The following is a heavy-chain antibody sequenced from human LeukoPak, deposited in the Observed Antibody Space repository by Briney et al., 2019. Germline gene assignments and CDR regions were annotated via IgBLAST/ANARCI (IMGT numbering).Heavy chain of an antibody. D-gene: IGHD6-19*01. CDR3: ARDRPGIAVAGVAFDI. CDR1: GGSISSYY. V-gene: IGHV4-59*01. Sequence: SETLSLTCTVSGGSISSYYWSWIRQPPGQGLEWIGYIYNRGSTNYNPSLRSRVTISVDTSKDQFSLKLRSVTAADTAVYYCARDRPGIAVAGVAFDIWGQGTMVTVSS. J-gene: IGHJ3*02. CDR2: IYNRGST.